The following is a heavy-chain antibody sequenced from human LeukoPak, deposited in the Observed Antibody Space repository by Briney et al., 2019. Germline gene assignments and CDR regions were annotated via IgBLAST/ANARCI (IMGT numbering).Heavy chain of an antibody. CDR2: ISSSGSTI. J-gene: IGHJ4*02. V-gene: IGHV3-48*03. CDR1: GFTFSSYE. D-gene: IGHD6-13*01. Sequence: GGSLRLSCAASGFTFSSYEMNWVRQAPGKGLGWVSYISSSGSTIYYADSVKGRFTISRDNAKNSLYLQMNSLRAEDTAVYCCALLYSSSWGRSNRIDYWGQGTLVTVSS. CDR3: ALLYSSSWGRSNRIDY.